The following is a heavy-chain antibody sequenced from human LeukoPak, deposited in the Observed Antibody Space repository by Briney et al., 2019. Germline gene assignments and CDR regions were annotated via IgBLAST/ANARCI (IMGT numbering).Heavy chain of an antibody. CDR3: ARVHYDFWSGSPRWFDP. V-gene: IGHV4-31*03. J-gene: IGHJ5*02. CDR2: LYYSGST. CDR1: GGSISSGGYY. D-gene: IGHD3-3*01. Sequence: SETLSLTCTVSGGSISSGGYYWSWIRQHPGKGLEWIGYLYYSGSTYYNPSLKSRVTISVDTSKNQFSLKLSSVTAADTAVYYCARVHYDFWSGSPRWFDPWGQGTLVTVSS.